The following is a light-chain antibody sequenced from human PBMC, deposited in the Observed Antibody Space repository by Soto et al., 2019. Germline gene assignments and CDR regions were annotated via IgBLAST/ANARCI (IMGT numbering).Light chain of an antibody. CDR1: QGISKY. CDR3: QKYNTAPWT. J-gene: IGKJ1*01. Sequence: DVEMTQSPSSLSASLGDRVTITCRASQGISKYLAWYQQKPGKVPRLLIYLASTLQSGVPSRFSGSGSGTDFILTISSLQPEDVATYYCQKYNTAPWTFGQGTKVELK. V-gene: IGKV1-27*01. CDR2: LAS.